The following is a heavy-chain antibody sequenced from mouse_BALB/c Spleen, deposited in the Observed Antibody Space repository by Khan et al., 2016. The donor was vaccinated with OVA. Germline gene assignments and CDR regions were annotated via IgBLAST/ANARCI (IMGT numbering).Heavy chain of an antibody. CDR3: ARKNGSDFDY. V-gene: IGHV1-20*02. J-gene: IGHJ2*01. CDR2: INPHIGET. Sequence: EVQLQESGPELVKPGASVKISCKASGYSFTGYFMNWVMQSHGKSLEWIGRINPHIGETLYNQKFKGKATLTVDESSRTAHMELRSLASEDSAVYYCARKNGSDFDYWGQGTTLTGSS. D-gene: IGHD1-1*01. CDR1: GYSFTGYF.